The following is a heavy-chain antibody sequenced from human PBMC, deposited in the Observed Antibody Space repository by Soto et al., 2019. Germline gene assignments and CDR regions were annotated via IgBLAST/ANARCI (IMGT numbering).Heavy chain of an antibody. V-gene: IGHV3-21*01. J-gene: IGHJ6*03. CDR2: ISSSSSYI. D-gene: IGHD2-15*01. CDR3: ARDQAGYCSGGSCYTDV. CDR1: GFTFSSYS. Sequence: EVQLVESGGGLVKPGGSLRLSCAASGFTFSSYSMNWVRQAPGKGLEWVSSISSSSSYIYYADSVKGRFTISRDNAKNSLYLQMNSLRAEDTAVYYCARDQAGYCSGGSCYTDVWGKGTTVTSP.